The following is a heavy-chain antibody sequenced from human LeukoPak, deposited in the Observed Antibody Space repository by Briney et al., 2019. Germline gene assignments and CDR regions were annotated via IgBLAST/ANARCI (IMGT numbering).Heavy chain of an antibody. J-gene: IGHJ3*02. D-gene: IGHD3-22*01. CDR2: IYSGGST. Sequence: GGSLRLSCEASGFTFSVFYMGWIRQAPGKGLEWVSVIYSGGSTYYADSVKGRFTISRDNSKNTLYLQMNSLRAEDTAVYYCARERDIGDYYDSSGYDAFDIWGQGTMVTVSS. CDR3: ARERDIGDYYDSSGYDAFDI. V-gene: IGHV3-66*01. CDR1: GFTFSVFY.